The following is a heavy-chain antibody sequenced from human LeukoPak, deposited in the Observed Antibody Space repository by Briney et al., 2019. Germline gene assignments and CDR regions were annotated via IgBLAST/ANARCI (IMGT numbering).Heavy chain of an antibody. CDR3: ARSHLPNWFDP. J-gene: IGHJ5*02. CDR1: GFTFSSYE. CDR2: ISSSGSTI. V-gene: IGHV3-48*03. Sequence: PGESLRLSCAASGFTFSSYEMNWVRQAPGKGLEWVSYISSSGSTIYYADSVKGRFTISRDNAKNSLYLQMNSLRAEDTAVYYCARSHLPNWFDPWGQGTLVTVSS. D-gene: IGHD5/OR15-5a*01.